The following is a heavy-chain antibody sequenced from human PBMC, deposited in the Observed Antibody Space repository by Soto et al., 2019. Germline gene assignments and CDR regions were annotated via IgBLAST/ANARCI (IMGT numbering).Heavy chain of an antibody. CDR1: GVTVSSNY. CDR2: IYSGGST. D-gene: IGHD5-18*01. V-gene: IGHV3-66*04. CDR3: ARHGYNYGGGYFDY. J-gene: IGHJ4*02. Sequence: EVQLVESGGGLVQPGGSRRISYAASGVTVSSNYMSWVRQAPGKGLEWVSVIYSGGSTYYADSVKGRFTISRDNSKNTLYLQMNSLRAEDTAVYYCARHGYNYGGGYFDYWGQGTLVTVSS.